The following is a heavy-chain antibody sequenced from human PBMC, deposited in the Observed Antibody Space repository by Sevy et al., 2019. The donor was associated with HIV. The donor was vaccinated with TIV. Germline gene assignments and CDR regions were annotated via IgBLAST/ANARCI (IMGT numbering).Heavy chain of an antibody. J-gene: IGHJ4*02. CDR3: ATRRGHLSFDY. CDR1: TGSFSGYY. CDR2: INHSGST. Sequence: SETLSLTCVVYTGSFSGYYWSWIRQPPGKGLGWIGEINHSGSTNYNPSLKSRVTISADTSKNQFSLKLSSVTAADTAVYYCATRRGHLSFDYWGQGTLVTVSS. V-gene: IGHV4-34*01.